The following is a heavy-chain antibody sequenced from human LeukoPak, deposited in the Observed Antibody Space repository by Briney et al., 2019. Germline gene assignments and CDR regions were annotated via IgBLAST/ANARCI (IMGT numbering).Heavy chain of an antibody. D-gene: IGHD1-26*01. CDR1: EFSPISHW. Sequence: PGGSLRLSCAASEFSPISHWMTWVRRAPGKGLEGVADIKEDGSERYCVDSVKGRFTISRDKAKNSVFLQMNGPRAEDTAVYYCSWSGEADWGQGTLVTVSS. V-gene: IGHV3-7*01. CDR3: SWSGEAD. J-gene: IGHJ4*02. CDR2: IKEDGSER.